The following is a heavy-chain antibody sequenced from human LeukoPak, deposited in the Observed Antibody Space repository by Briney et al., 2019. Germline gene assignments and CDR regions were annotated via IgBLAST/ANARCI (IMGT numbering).Heavy chain of an antibody. CDR3: ARVGITMVRGVRNWFDP. D-gene: IGHD3-10*01. J-gene: IGHJ5*02. CDR1: GYTFTGYY. Sequence: ASVKVSCKASGYTFTGYYMHWVRLAPGQGLEWMGRINPNSGGTNYAQKSQGRVTMTRDTSISTAYMELSRLRSDDTAVYYCARVGITMVRGVRNWFDPWGQGTLVTVSS. V-gene: IGHV1-2*06. CDR2: INPNSGGT.